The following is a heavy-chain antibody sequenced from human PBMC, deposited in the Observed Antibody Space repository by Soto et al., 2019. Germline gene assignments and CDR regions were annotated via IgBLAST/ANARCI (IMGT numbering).Heavy chain of an antibody. J-gene: IGHJ4*02. V-gene: IGHV3-30*18. Sequence: QVQLVESGGGVVQPGRSLRLSCAASGFTFSSYGMHWVRQAPGKGLEWVAVISYDGSNKYYADSVKGRFTISRDNPKNTLYVQMNSLRAEDTAVYYCAKDRSSSWSNFDYWGQGTLVTVSS. CDR1: GFTFSSYG. D-gene: IGHD6-13*01. CDR3: AKDRSSSWSNFDY. CDR2: ISYDGSNK.